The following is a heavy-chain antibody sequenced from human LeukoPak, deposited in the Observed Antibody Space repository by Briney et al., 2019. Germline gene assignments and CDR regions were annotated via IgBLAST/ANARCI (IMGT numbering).Heavy chain of an antibody. V-gene: IGHV1-18*01. Sequence: EASVKVSCKASGYTFTSYGISWVRQAPGQGLEWMGWISAYNGDTNYAQKLQGRVTLTTDTSTSTAYMELRSLTSDDTAVYYRARGGSYVRFDYWGQGTLVTVSS. CDR1: GYTFTSYG. CDR2: ISAYNGDT. CDR3: ARGGSYVRFDY. J-gene: IGHJ4*02. D-gene: IGHD1-26*01.